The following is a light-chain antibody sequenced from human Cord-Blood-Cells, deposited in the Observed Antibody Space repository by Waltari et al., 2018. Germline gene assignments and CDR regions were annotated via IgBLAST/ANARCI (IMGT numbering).Light chain of an antibody. Sequence: QSALTQPPSASGSPGQSVTTSSTGTSSDVGGYNYVSWYQQHPGKAPKLMIDEDSKRPSGVPDRFSGSKSGNTASLTVSGLQAEDEADYYCSSYAGSNNWVFGGGTKLTVL. CDR3: SSYAGSNNWV. CDR1: SSDVGGYNY. CDR2: EDS. V-gene: IGLV2-8*01. J-gene: IGLJ3*02.